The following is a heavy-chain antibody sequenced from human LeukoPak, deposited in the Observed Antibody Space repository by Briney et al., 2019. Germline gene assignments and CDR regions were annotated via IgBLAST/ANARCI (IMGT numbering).Heavy chain of an antibody. V-gene: IGHV1-69*13. D-gene: IGHD2-2*01. CDR2: IIPIFGTA. Sequence: ASVKVSCKASGYTFTSYYMHWVRQAPGQGLEWMGGIIPIFGTANYAQKFQGRVTITADESTSTAYMELSSLRSEDTAVYYCARDSPYSCSSTSCYVGVFDYWGQGTLVTVSS. J-gene: IGHJ4*02. CDR3: ARDSPYSCSSTSCYVGVFDY. CDR1: GYTFTSYY.